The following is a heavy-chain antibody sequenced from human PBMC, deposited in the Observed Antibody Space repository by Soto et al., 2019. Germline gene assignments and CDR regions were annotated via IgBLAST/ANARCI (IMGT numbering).Heavy chain of an antibody. V-gene: IGHV3-33*01. CDR3: ARDHDSTSGGDAFDI. CDR1: GFTFSRYG. J-gene: IGHJ3*02. D-gene: IGHD6-13*01. CDR2: IWFDGSNK. Sequence: QVQLVESGGGVVQPGRSLTLSCAASGFTFSRYGMHWVRQAPGKGLEGVAVIWFDGSNKYYVDSVKGRFTISRDNSKNTVYLQMNSLRAEDMAVYYCARDHDSTSGGDAFDIWGQGTMVTVSS.